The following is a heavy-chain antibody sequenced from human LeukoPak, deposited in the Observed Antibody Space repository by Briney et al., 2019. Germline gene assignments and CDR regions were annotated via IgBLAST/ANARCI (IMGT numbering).Heavy chain of an antibody. J-gene: IGHJ6*03. V-gene: IGHV3-20*04. D-gene: IGHD2-2*02. CDR1: GFTFSSYS. CDR2: INWNGGST. Sequence: GGSLRLSCTASGFTFSSYSMNWVRQAPGKGLEWVSGINWNGGSTRYADSVKGRFTISRDNAKNSLYLQMNSLRAEDTALYYCARYCSSTSCYRGHYYYMDVWGKGTTVTVSS. CDR3: ARYCSSTSCYRGHYYYMDV.